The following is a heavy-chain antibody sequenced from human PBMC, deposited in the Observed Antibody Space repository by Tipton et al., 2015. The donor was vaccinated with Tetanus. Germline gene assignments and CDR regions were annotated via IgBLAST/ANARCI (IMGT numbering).Heavy chain of an antibody. CDR2: IYYSGST. J-gene: IGHJ4*02. CDR3: ASNSPYSSSVDY. V-gene: IGHV4-39*01. CDR1: GGSISSSSYY. D-gene: IGHD6-6*01. Sequence: TLSLTCTVSGGSISSSSYYWGWIRQPPGKGLEWIGSIYYSGSTYYNPSLKSRVTISEDTPKNQFSLKLSSVTAADTAVYYCASNSPYSSSVDYWGQGTLVTVSS.